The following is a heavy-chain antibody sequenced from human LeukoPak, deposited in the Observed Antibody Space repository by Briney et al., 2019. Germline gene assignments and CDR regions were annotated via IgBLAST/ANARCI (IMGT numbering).Heavy chain of an antibody. J-gene: IGHJ4*02. CDR2: ISGSRGST. CDR3: ARDPGIAAAGTVGYFDS. V-gene: IGHV3-23*01. Sequence: GSLRLSCAASGFTFSSYAMSWVRQAPGKGLEWVSTISGSRGSTYYANSVKGRFTISRDNSRNTLYLQMNSLRVEDTAVYYCARDPGIAAAGTVGYFDSWGQGILVTVSS. D-gene: IGHD6-13*01. CDR1: GFTFSSYA.